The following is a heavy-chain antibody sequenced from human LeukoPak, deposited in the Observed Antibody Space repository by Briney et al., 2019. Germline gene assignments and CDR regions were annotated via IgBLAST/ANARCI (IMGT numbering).Heavy chain of an antibody. J-gene: IGHJ4*02. Sequence: GGSLRLSCAASGFTFDDYAMHWARHAPGKGLEWVSGISWNSGSIGYADSVKGRFTISRDNAKNSLYLQMNSLRAEDTALYYCAKDSLHYYDSSGFFDYWGQGTLVTVSS. CDR3: AKDSLHYYDSSGFFDY. CDR2: ISWNSGSI. CDR1: GFTFDDYA. V-gene: IGHV3-9*01. D-gene: IGHD3-22*01.